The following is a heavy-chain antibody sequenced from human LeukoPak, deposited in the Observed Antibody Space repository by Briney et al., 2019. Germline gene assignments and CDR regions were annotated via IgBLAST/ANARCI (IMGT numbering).Heavy chain of an antibody. CDR3: ARDWLAGNPYHAFDL. V-gene: IGHV3-20*04. CDR1: GFTFDDYG. J-gene: IGHJ3*01. D-gene: IGHD3-22*01. CDR2: INWNGGST. Sequence: PGGSLRLSCAASGFTFDDYGMSWVRQAPGKGLEWVSGINWNGGSTGYADSVKGRFTISRDNAKNSLYLQMNSLRAEDTAVYYCARDWLAGNPYHAFDLWGKGTMVTVSS.